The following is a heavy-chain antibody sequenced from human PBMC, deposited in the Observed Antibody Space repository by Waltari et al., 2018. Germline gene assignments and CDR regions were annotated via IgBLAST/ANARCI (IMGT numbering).Heavy chain of an antibody. V-gene: IGHV5-51*01. CDR3: ARPGRDGYNTIAFDI. Sequence: EVQLVESGGGLVQPGGSLRLSCAASGFTFSSYAMSWVRQMPGKGLEWMGIIYPGDSDTRYSPSFQGKVTISADKSISTAYLQWSSLKASDTAMYYCARPGRDGYNTIAFDIWGQGTMVTVSS. J-gene: IGHJ3*02. CDR1: GFTFSSYA. D-gene: IGHD3-10*01. CDR2: IYPGDSDT.